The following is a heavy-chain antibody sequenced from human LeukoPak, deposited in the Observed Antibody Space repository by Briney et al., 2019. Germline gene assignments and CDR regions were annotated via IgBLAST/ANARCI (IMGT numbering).Heavy chain of an antibody. V-gene: IGHV1-46*01. D-gene: IGHD3-10*01. Sequence: ASVKVSCKASGYSFTGYYIHWVRQAPGQGLEWLGTINSSGGGTTYAQKFQGRLTMTRDTSTRTVYMELTSLTSEDTGVYWCARDAFAMSSYFDYWGQGTLVTVSS. CDR3: ARDAFAMSSYFDY. CDR1: GYSFTGYY. J-gene: IGHJ4*02. CDR2: INSSGGGT.